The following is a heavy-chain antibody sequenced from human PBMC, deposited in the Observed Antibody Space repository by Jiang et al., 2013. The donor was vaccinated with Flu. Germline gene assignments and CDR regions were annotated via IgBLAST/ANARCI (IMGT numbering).Heavy chain of an antibody. Sequence: GAEVKKPGESLKISCKGSGYSFTSYWIGWVRQMPGKGLEWMGIIYPGDSDTRYSPSFQGQVTTSADKSISTAYLQWSSLKASDTAMYYCATSRVPAAKVFDYWGQGTLVTVSS. CDR1: GYSFTSYW. D-gene: IGHD2-2*01. V-gene: IGHV5-51*01. J-gene: IGHJ4*02. CDR3: ATSRVPAAKVFDY. CDR2: IYPGDSDT.